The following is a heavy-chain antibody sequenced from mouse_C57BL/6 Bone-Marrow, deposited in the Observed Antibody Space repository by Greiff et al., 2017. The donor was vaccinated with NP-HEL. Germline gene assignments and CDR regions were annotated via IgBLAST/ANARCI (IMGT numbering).Heavy chain of an antibody. D-gene: IGHD1-1*01. V-gene: IGHV1-7*01. Sequence: QVQLQQSGAELAKPGASVTLSCKASGYTFTSYWMHWVKQRPGQGLEWIGYINPSSGYTTYNPKFKATATLTADTSSRTAYMPLSSQTYEDSAVYNEASGLKIYGSSYRAWFAYWGKGTLVTVAA. CDR2: INPSSGYT. CDR1: GYTFTSYW. J-gene: IGHJ3*01. CDR3: ASGLKIYGSSYRAWFAY.